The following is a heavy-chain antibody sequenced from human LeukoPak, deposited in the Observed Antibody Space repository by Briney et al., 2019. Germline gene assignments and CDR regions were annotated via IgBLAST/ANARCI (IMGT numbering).Heavy chain of an antibody. Sequence: SETLSLTCAVYGGSFSGYYWSWIRQPPGKGLEWIGEINHSGSTNYNPSLKSRVTISVDTAKNQFSMKLSSVNAADTAVYYCARWRGGDSSGRERYYFDYWGQGTLVTVSS. V-gene: IGHV4-34*01. CDR1: GGSFSGYY. J-gene: IGHJ4*02. CDR2: INHSGST. D-gene: IGHD6-19*01. CDR3: ARWRGGDSSGRERYYFDY.